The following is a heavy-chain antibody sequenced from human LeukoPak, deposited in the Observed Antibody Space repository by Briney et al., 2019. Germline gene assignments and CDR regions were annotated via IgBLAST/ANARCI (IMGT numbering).Heavy chain of an antibody. CDR2: ITTNGDST. CDR1: GFIFITYA. CDR3: VRGISSWLVDNFDY. D-gene: IGHD6-13*01. V-gene: IGHV3-64D*06. Sequence: AGSLRLSCSASGFIFITYAMHWVRQAPGKGLEYVSGITTNGDSTFYADSVKGRFTISRDNSKNTLYLQMSSLRPEDTAVYYCVRGISSWLVDNFDYWGQGTLVTVSS. J-gene: IGHJ4*02.